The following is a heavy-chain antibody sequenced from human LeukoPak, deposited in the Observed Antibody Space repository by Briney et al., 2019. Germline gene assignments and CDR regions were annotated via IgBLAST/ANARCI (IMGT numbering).Heavy chain of an antibody. CDR2: ITAGGGST. V-gene: IGHV3-23*01. CDR3: AKDLPGITIFGALHY. Sequence: GGSLRLSCAASGFTFSDCVMSWLRQAPGKGLEWVSTITAGGGSTYYGDSVKGRVTISRDNSKNTLYLQLNSLRAEDTAVYYCAKDLPGITIFGALHYWGQGALVTVS. CDR1: GFTFSDCV. D-gene: IGHD3-3*01. J-gene: IGHJ4*02.